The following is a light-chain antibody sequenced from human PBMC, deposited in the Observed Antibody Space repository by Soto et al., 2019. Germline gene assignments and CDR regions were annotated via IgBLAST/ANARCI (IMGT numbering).Light chain of an antibody. CDR2: DVS. Sequence: QSALTQPASVSGSPGQSIIISCTGTSSNVGGFNYVSWYQQHPGKAPKLVIYDVSNRPSGVSNRFSGSKSGNTASLTISGLQADDEADYYCSSYTTSATVVFGVGTKVTVL. CDR3: SSYTTSATVV. J-gene: IGLJ2*01. CDR1: SSNVGGFNY. V-gene: IGLV2-14*01.